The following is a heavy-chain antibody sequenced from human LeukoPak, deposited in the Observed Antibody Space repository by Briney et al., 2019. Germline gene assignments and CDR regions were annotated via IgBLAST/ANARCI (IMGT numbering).Heavy chain of an antibody. D-gene: IGHD6-13*01. CDR2: IYYSGST. V-gene: IGHV4-39*01. Sequence: PSETLSLTCTVSGGSISSSSYYWGWIRQPPGKGLEWIGSIYYSGSTYYNPSLKSRVTISVDTSKNQFSLKLSSVTAADTAVYYCARQLAGIAAASVAHWGQGTLVTVSS. CDR3: ARQLAGIAAASVAH. J-gene: IGHJ4*02. CDR1: GGSISSSSYY.